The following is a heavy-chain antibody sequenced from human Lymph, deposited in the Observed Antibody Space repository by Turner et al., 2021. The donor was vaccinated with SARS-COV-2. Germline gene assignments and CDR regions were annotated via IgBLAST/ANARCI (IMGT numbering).Heavy chain of an antibody. CDR2: ISGSGART. CDR1: GFTFSNYA. D-gene: IGHD3-16*01. J-gene: IGHJ4*02. V-gene: IGHV3-23*01. CDR3: AKSPLGEDYFDY. Sequence: EVQLLESGGDLVQPGCSLRLCCAASGFTFSNYAMIWVLQAPGKELQWVSDISGSGARTYYADSVKGRFTISRDNSKNTLFLQMNSLRADDTAIYYCAKSPLGEDYFDYWGQVTLVTVSS.